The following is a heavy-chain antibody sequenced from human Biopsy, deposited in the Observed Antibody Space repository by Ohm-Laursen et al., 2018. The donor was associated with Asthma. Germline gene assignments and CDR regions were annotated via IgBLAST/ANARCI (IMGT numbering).Heavy chain of an antibody. Sequence: SLRLSCTASGFAVSRDHMFWVRQAPGKGLEWVPVIYSGGTSHIADSVRGRFTISRDYSKNTLYLQMHSLRAEDTAVYYCARGDSSNWSHYYFDYWGQGTLVTVSS. D-gene: IGHD3-22*01. CDR1: GFAVSRDH. V-gene: IGHV3-53*01. CDR2: IYSGGTS. J-gene: IGHJ4*02. CDR3: ARGDSSNWSHYYFDY.